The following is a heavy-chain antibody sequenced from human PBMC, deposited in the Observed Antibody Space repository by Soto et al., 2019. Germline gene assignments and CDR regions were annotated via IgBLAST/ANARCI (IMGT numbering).Heavy chain of an antibody. J-gene: IGHJ4*02. Sequence: EVQLLESGGGLVQPGGSLRLSCAASGFTFSSYAMSWVRQAPGKGLEWVSAISGSGGSTYYADSVKGRFTISRDNSKNTLYLQMNSLRAEYTAVYYCAKESGYCSGGSCYGGEYYFDYWGQGTLVTVSS. D-gene: IGHD2-15*01. V-gene: IGHV3-23*01. CDR1: GFTFSSYA. CDR2: ISGSGGST. CDR3: AKESGYCSGGSCYGGEYYFDY.